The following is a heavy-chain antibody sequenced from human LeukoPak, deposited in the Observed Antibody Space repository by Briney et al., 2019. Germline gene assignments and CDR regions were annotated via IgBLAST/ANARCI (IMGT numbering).Heavy chain of an antibody. CDR1: GFTFSSSW. D-gene: IGHD3-10*01. J-gene: IGHJ4*02. V-gene: IGHV3-15*01. CDR2: IKSKTDGGTT. Sequence: GGSLRLSCAASGFTFSSSWMSWVRQAPGKGLEWVGRIKSKTDGGTTDYAAPVKGRFTNARDDSKNTLYLQMNSLKTEDTAVYYCTTDPFTMLAYGTGSLGFDYWGQGTLVTVSS. CDR3: TTDPFTMLAYGTGSLGFDY.